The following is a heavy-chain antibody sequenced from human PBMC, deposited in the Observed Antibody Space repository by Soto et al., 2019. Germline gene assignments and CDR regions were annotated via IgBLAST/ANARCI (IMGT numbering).Heavy chain of an antibody. J-gene: IGHJ5*02. CDR1: GFTFSSYA. CDR3: ARRYGDSVLTSIPHHWFDP. CDR2: ISYDGSNK. D-gene: IGHD4-17*01. V-gene: IGHV3-30-3*01. Sequence: QVQLVESGGGVVQPGRSLRLSCAASGFTFSSYAMHWVRQAPGKGLEWVAVISYDGSNKYYADSVKGRFTISRDNSKNTLYLQMNSLSAEDTAVYYCARRYGDSVLTSIPHHWFDPWGQGTLVTVSS.